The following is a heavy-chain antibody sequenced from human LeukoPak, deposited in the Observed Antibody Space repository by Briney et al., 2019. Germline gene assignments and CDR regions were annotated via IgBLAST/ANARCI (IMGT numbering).Heavy chain of an antibody. CDR1: GYTFTSYG. CDR3: ARGYSYGSYYYGMDV. Sequence: ASVKVSCEASGYTFTSYGISWVRQAPGQGLEWMGWISAYNGNTNYAQKLQGRVTMTTDTSTSTAYMELRSLRSDDTAVYYCARGYSYGSYYYGMDVWGQGTTVTVSS. CDR2: ISAYNGNT. J-gene: IGHJ6*02. V-gene: IGHV1-18*01. D-gene: IGHD5-18*01.